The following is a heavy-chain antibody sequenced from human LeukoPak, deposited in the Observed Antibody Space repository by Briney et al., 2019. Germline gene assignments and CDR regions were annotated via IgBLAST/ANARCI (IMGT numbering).Heavy chain of an antibody. CDR1: GFAFGSYA. D-gene: IGHD2-2*01. J-gene: IGHJ3*02. CDR2: ITDSGDKT. CDR3: ARVGVPQYAFDI. Sequence: GGSLRLSCAASGFAFGSYAMTWVRQAPGKGLDWVSSITDSGDKTYQADSVKGRFTISRDNAKNTLYLQMNSLRAEDTAVYSCARVGVPQYAFDIWGQGTWVTVSS. V-gene: IGHV3-23*01.